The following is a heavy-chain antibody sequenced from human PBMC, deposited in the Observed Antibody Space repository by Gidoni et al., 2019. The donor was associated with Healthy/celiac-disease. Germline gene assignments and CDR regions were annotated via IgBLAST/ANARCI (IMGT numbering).Heavy chain of an antibody. Sequence: EVQLVESGGGLVQPGRSLRLSCAASGFTFDAYAMHWVRQAPGKGLEWVAGSSWNSGSIGYADSVKGRFTISRDNAKNSLYLQMNSLRAEDTALYYCAKALPKYQLLLAGLDYWGQGTLVTVSS. CDR3: AKALPKYQLLLAGLDY. CDR1: GFTFDAYA. D-gene: IGHD2-2*01. J-gene: IGHJ4*02. CDR2: SSWNSGSI. V-gene: IGHV3-9*01.